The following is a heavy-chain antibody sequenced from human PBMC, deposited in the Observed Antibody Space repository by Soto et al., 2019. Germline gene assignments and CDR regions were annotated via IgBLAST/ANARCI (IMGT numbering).Heavy chain of an antibody. Sequence: EVQLVESGEGLVQPGGSLRLSCAASGFTFSSYAMHWVRQPPGKGLEYVSAISSDGTATYYADSVKGRFTISRDNSKNTLYLQMGSLRAEDMAVYYCARVFYDSGGYYYDSWGQGTLVTVSS. D-gene: IGHD3-22*01. J-gene: IGHJ4*02. CDR3: ARVFYDSGGYYYDS. CDR2: ISSDGTAT. CDR1: GFTFSSYA. V-gene: IGHV3-64*02.